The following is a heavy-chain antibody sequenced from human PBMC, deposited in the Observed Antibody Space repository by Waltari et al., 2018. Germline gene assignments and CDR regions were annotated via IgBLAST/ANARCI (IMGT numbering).Heavy chain of an antibody. CDR3: ARDTLIQPGGL. Sequence: QVQLQESGPGLVKPSETLSLTCTVSGGSISSYYWSWIRQPPGKGLEWIGYIYYSGSTNYNPALKSRVTISVDTSKNQFSLKLSSVTAADTAVYYCARDTLIQPGGLWGRGTLVTVSS. V-gene: IGHV4-59*01. D-gene: IGHD5-18*01. CDR2: IYYSGST. J-gene: IGHJ2*01. CDR1: GGSISSYY.